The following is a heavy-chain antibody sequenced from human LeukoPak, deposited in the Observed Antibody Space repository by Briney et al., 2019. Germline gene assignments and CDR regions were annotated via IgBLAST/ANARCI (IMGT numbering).Heavy chain of an antibody. CDR3: ARDLVVEAATLDYGMDV. CDR2: IYSGGRT. D-gene: IGHD2-15*01. Sequence: GGSLRLSCAASGFTLSSNYMSWVRQAPGKGLEWVSVIYSGGRTDYSESVRGRFTISRDNSENKVYLQMSSLRAEDTAVYYCARDLVVEAATLDYGMDVWGQGTTVTVSS. J-gene: IGHJ6*02. V-gene: IGHV3-53*01. CDR1: GFTLSSNY.